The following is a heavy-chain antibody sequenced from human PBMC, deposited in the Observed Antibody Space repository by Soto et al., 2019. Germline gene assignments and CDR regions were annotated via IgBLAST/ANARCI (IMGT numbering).Heavy chain of an antibody. CDR1: GFTFSSYA. CDR3: VKDDRILGRRYFDL. V-gene: IGHV3-23*01. J-gene: IGHJ2*01. CDR2: ICFSDGGT. D-gene: IGHD2-15*01. Sequence: EEQLLESGGGLIQPGWSLRLACAASGFTFSSYAMTWVRQAPGKGLEWVSSICFSDGGTYYADSVKGRLTISRDNSKNTLFLQMNSLGVEDTAVYYCVKDDRILGRRYFDLWGRGTLVTVSS.